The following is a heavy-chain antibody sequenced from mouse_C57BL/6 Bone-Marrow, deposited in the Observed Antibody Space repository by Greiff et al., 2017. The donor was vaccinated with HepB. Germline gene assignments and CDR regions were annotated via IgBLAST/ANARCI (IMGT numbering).Heavy chain of an antibody. Sequence: VQVVESGAELARPGASVKLSCKASGYTFTSYGISWVKQRTGQGLEWIGEIYPRSGNTYYNEKFKGKATLTADKSSSTAYMELRSLTSEDSAVYFCARLVLRVFDYWGQGTTLTVSS. V-gene: IGHV1-81*01. D-gene: IGHD1-1*01. J-gene: IGHJ2*01. CDR2: IYPRSGNT. CDR1: GYTFTSYG. CDR3: ARLVLRVFDY.